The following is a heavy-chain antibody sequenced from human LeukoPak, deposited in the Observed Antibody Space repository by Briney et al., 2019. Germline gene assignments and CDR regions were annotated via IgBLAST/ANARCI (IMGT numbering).Heavy chain of an antibody. CDR1: GYTFTGYY. D-gene: IGHD3-9*01. Sequence: ASVKVSCKASGYTFTGYYMHWVGQAPGQGLEWMGWINPNSGGTNYAQKFQGRVTMTRDTSISTAYMELSRLRSDDTAVYYCARWYYDILTGYSAEPFDYWGQGTLVTVSS. J-gene: IGHJ4*02. V-gene: IGHV1-2*02. CDR2: INPNSGGT. CDR3: ARWYYDILTGYSAEPFDY.